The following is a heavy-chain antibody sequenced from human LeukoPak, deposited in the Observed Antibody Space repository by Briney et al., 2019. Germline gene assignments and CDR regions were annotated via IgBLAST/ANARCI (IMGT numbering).Heavy chain of an antibody. V-gene: IGHV1-18*01. J-gene: IGHJ4*02. CDR3: ATVDYYCSGGSCYRSFDY. D-gene: IGHD2-15*01. CDR1: GYTFTSYV. CDR2: ISAYNGNT. Sequence: GASVKVSCKASGYTFTSYVITWVRQAPGQGLEWMGWISAYNGNTNYAQKLQGRVTMTTDTSTSTAYMELSSLRSEDTAVYYCATVDYYCSGGSCYRSFDYWGQGTLVTVSS.